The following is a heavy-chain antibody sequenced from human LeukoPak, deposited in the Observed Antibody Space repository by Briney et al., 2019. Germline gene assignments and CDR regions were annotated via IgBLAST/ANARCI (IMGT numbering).Heavy chain of an antibody. J-gene: IGHJ4*02. V-gene: IGHV1-18*01. CDR2: ISAYNGNT. D-gene: IGHD3-22*01. Sequence: ASVKVSCKASGYTFTSYGISWVRQAPGQGLEWMGWISAYNGNTNYAQKFQGRVTITADESTSTAYMELSSLRSEDTAVYYCASYYYDSSGYGYFDYWGQGTLVTVSS. CDR1: GYTFTSYG. CDR3: ASYYYDSSGYGYFDY.